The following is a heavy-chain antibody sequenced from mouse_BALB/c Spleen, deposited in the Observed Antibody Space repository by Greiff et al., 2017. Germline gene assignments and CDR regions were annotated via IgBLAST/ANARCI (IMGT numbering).Heavy chain of an antibody. V-gene: IGHV1-69*02. D-gene: IGHD4-1*01. CDR2: IDPSDSYT. CDR3: ARGGSGALFAY. CDR1: GYTFTSYW. J-gene: IGHJ3*01. Sequence: QVQLQQPGAELVKPGASVKLSCKASGYTFTSYWMHWVKQRPGQGLEWIGEIDPSDSYTNYNQKFKGKATLTVDKSSSTAYMQLSSLTSEDSAVYYCARGGSGALFAYWGQGTLVTVSA.